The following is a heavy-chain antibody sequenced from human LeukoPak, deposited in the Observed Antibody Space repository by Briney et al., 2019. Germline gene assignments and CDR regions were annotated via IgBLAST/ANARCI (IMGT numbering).Heavy chain of an antibody. V-gene: IGHV4-34*01. J-gene: IGHJ3*02. D-gene: IGHD1-26*01. CDR3: ARAQDKGNALGLAFDT. CDR1: GGSFSGYY. Sequence: SETLSLTCAVYGGSFSGYYWSWIRQPPRKGLEWIGEINHSGSTNYNPSLKSRVTISVDTSKNQFSLKLSSVTAADTAVYYCARAQDKGNALGLAFDTWGQGTMVTVSS. CDR2: INHSGST.